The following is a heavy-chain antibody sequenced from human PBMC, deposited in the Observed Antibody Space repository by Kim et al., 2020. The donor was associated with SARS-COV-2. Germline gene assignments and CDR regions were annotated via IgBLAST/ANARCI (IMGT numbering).Heavy chain of an antibody. J-gene: IGHJ6*02. Sequence: SETLSLTCTVSGGSISSYYWSWIRQPPGKGLEWIGYIYYSGSTNYNPSLKSRVTISVDTSKNQFSLKLSSVTAADTAVYYCARDATGTTSVLRYYGMDVWGQGTTVTVSS. CDR3: ARDATGTTSVLRYYGMDV. CDR2: IYYSGST. CDR1: GGSISSYY. D-gene: IGHD1-1*01. V-gene: IGHV4-59*01.